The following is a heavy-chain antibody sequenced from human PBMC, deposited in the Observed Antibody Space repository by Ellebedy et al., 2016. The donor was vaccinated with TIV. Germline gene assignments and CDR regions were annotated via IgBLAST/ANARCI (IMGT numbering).Heavy chain of an antibody. D-gene: IGHD3-10*01. V-gene: IGHV3-23*01. CDR3: SKDRGFYYGSGSYVDV. CDR2: ISGSGGST. CDR1: GFTFSSYA. Sequence: PGGSLRLSCAASGFTFSSYAMSWVRQAPGKGLEWVSAISGSGGSTYYADSVKGRFTISSDNSKNTLYLQMNSLRAEDTAVYYCSKDRGFYYGSGSYVDVWGQGTTVTVSS. J-gene: IGHJ6*02.